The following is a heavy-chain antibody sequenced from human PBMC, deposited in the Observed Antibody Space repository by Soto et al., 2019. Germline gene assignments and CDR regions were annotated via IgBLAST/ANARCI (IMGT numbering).Heavy chain of an antibody. Sequence: AESLRLSCAASGFTISSYAMSWVRQPPGKGLEWVSDINCSGGSTYYADPVKRRSTISRDTSKNSPYLQINSLRAEATAVYCCAPWSSGSSSDLNYWGQGTLVTVSS. V-gene: IGHV3-23*01. D-gene: IGHD2-15*01. CDR1: GFTISSYA. CDR3: APWSSGSSSDLNY. J-gene: IGHJ4*02. CDR2: INCSGGST.